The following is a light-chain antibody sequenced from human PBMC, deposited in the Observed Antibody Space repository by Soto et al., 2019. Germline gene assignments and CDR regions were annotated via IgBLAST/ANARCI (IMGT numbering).Light chain of an antibody. CDR1: QSINHL. V-gene: IGKV1-5*01. CDR3: QQRSNWPIT. CDR2: GAS. Sequence: DVQMTQYPSTLSASVTDRVTITCRASQSINHLLAWYQQKPGKAPKFLIYGASTRATGIPARFSGSGSGTECTRTISSLQSEDFAVYYCQQRSNWPITVGQGTRLEIK. J-gene: IGKJ5*01.